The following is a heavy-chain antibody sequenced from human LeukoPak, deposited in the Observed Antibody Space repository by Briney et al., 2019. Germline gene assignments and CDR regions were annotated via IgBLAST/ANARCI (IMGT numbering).Heavy chain of an antibody. CDR1: GGTFSSYA. CDR2: IIPIFGTA. J-gene: IGHJ4*02. CDR3: ASRLYCSNTRCRNFPFAY. V-gene: IGHV1-69*13. Sequence: SVKVSCKASGGTFSSYAINWVRQAPGQGLEWMGGIIPIFGTANYVQKFQYRVTITADESTSTDYMELSSLRSEDTAIYYCASRLYCSNTRCRNFPFAYWGQGTLVTVSS. D-gene: IGHD2-2*01.